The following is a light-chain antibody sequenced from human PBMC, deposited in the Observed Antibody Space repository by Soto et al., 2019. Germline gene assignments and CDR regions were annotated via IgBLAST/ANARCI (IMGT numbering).Light chain of an antibody. CDR2: GNS. CDR1: GSNFGAGYD. CDR3: QSYDSSLSGWV. J-gene: IGLJ3*02. Sequence: QSVLTQPPSVSGAPGQGVTISCTGAGSNFGAGYDVHWYQQLPGTAPKLLIYGNSNRPSGVPDRFSGSKSGTSASLAITGLQAEDEADYYCQSYDSSLSGWVFGGGTKLTVL. V-gene: IGLV1-40*01.